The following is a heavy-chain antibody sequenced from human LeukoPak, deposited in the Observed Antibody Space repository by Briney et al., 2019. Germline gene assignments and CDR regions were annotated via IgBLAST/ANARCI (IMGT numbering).Heavy chain of an antibody. D-gene: IGHD2-8*01. V-gene: IGHV1-46*01. CDR1: GYTFTNYY. CDR3: ARGVPLGYCTYGVCYPPYYFDY. J-gene: IGHJ4*02. CDR2: INPSDGRT. Sequence: ASVKVSCKASGYTFTNYYMHWVRQAPGQGLEWMGIINPSDGRTSYGQKFQGRLTITRDSSIDTAYMDLSGLNSEDTAVYYCARGVPLGYCTYGVCYPPYYFDYWGQGTLVTASS.